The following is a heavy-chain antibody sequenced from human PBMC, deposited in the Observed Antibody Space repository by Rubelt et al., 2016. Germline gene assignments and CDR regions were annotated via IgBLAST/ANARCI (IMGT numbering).Heavy chain of an antibody. CDR1: GFTFSSYW. CDR2: VKQDGSEK. Sequence: EVQLVESGGGLVQPGGSLRLSCAASGFTFSSYWMSWVRQAPGKGLEWVANVKQDGSEKYYVDSVKGRFTISRDNAKNSRYLQMNSLRAEDTAGYYCASPSMVRGSIGGYYGMDVWGQGTTVTVSS. V-gene: IGHV3-7*01. CDR3: ASPSMVRGSIGGYYGMDV. D-gene: IGHD3-10*01. J-gene: IGHJ6*02.